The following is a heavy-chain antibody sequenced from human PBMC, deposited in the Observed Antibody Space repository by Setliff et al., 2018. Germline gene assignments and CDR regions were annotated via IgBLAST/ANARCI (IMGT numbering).Heavy chain of an antibody. CDR1: GATFSSYG. Sequence: GASVKVSCKASGATFSSYGISWVRQAPGQGLEWMGGTIPMFGTTEYAQKFQGRLTIITDESTNTAFMQLSSLRSDDTAVYYCVREGVDRRSSTDYRYYMDVWGKGIMVTVSS. CDR2: TIPMFGTT. CDR3: VREGVDRRSSTDYRYYMDV. J-gene: IGHJ6*03. D-gene: IGHD6-6*01. V-gene: IGHV1-69*05.